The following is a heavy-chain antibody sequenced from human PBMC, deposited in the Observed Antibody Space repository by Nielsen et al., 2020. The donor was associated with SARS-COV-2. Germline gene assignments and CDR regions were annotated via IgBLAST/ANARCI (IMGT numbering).Heavy chain of an antibody. CDR3: ARVSGSYCDY. V-gene: IGHV1-24*01. CDR2: FDPEDGET. J-gene: IGHJ4*02. Sequence: ASVKVSCKVSGYTLTELSMHWVRQAPGKGLEWMGGFDPEDGETIYAQKLQGRVTMTTDTSTSTAYMELRSLRSDDTAVYYCARVSGSYCDYWGQGTLVTVSS. CDR1: GYTLTELS. D-gene: IGHD1-26*01.